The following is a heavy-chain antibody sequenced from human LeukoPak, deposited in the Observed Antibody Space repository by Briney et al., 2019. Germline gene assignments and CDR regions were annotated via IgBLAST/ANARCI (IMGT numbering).Heavy chain of an antibody. V-gene: IGHV3-74*01. CDR3: ARDSFDYQYYYGMDV. CDR2: ISSDGRST. J-gene: IGHJ6*02. CDR1: GFTFRNYW. Sequence: PGRSLRLSCAASGFTFRNYWMHWVRQAPGKGLVWVSRISSDGRSTSYADSVKGRFTVSRDNAKNTLYLQTNSPGAEDTAVYYCARDSFDYQYYYGMDVWGQGTTVTVSS.